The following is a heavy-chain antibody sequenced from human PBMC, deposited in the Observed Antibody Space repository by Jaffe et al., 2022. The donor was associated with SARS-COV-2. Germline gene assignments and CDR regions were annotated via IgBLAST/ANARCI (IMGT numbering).Heavy chain of an antibody. CDR3: AADPGYCTNGVCYRGAPNQYGMDV. Sequence: QMQLVQSGPEVKKPGTSVKVSCKASGFTFTSSAMQWVRQARGQRLEWIGWIVVGSGNTNYAQKFQERVTITRDMSTSTAYMELSSLRSEDTAVYYCAADPGYCTNGVCYRGAPNQYGMDVWGQGTTVTVSS. J-gene: IGHJ6*02. CDR2: IVVGSGNT. CDR1: GFTFTSSA. V-gene: IGHV1-58*02. D-gene: IGHD2-8*01.